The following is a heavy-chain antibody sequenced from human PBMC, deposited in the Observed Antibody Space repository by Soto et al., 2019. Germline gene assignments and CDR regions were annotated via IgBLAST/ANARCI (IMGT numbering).Heavy chain of an antibody. CDR2: INPNSGGT. J-gene: IGHJ6*02. V-gene: IGHV1-2*04. CDR3: ARDGSSLHTYYYYGMDV. CDR1: GYTFTGYY. Sequence: ASVKVSCKASGYTFTGYYMHWVRQAPGQGLEWMGWINPNSGGTNYAQKFQGWVTMTRDTSISTAYMELSRLRSDDTAVYYCARDGSSLHTYYYYGMDVWGQGTTGTSP. D-gene: IGHD6-6*01.